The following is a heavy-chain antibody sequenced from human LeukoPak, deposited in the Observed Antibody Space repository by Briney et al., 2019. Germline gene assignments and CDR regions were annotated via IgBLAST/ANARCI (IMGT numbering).Heavy chain of an antibody. CDR1: GFTFSSYA. Sequence: GGSLRLSCAASGFTFSSYAMSWVRQAPGKGLEWVSAISGSGGSTYYADSVKGRFTISRDNSKNALYLQMNSLRAEDTAVYYCAKDPYNWNYYFDYWGQGTLVTVSS. CDR2: ISGSGGST. J-gene: IGHJ4*02. CDR3: AKDPYNWNYYFDY. V-gene: IGHV3-23*01. D-gene: IGHD1-7*01.